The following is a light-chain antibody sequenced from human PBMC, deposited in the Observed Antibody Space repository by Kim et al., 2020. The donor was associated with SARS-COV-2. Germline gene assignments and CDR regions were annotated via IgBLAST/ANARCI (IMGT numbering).Light chain of an antibody. CDR3: QQRTTSLT. V-gene: IGKV3-11*02. CDR2: DAS. Sequence: SLSPGERATLSCRTSQSVSSYLAWYQQKPGQAPRRLIYDASQRAPGIPARFSGGGYIREFTLTISSLEPEDSAVYYCQQRTTSLTFGGGTKVDIK. CDR1: QSVSSY. J-gene: IGKJ4*01.